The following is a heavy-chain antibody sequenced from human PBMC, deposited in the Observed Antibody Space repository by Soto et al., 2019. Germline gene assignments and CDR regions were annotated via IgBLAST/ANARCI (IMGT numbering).Heavy chain of an antibody. CDR2: IYYSGST. V-gene: IGHV4-59*08. CDR3: ARQSDYSGYDLVWFDP. J-gene: IGHJ5*02. CDR1: GGSISSYY. D-gene: IGHD5-12*01. Sequence: SETLSLTCTVSGGSISSYYWSWIRQPPGKGLEWIGYIYYSGSTNYNPSLKSRVTISVDTSKNQFSLKLSSVTAADTAVYYCARQSDYSGYDLVWFDPWGQGTLVTVSS.